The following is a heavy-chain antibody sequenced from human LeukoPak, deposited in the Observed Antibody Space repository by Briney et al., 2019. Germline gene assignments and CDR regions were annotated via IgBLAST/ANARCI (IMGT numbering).Heavy chain of an antibody. CDR3: ARGGIEKYSYGYPWFDP. J-gene: IGHJ5*02. V-gene: IGHV4-59*11. CDR1: GGSISSHY. Sequence: SETLSLTCTVSGGSISSHYWSWIRQPPGKGLEWIGYIYYSGSTNYNPSLKSRVTISVDTSKNQFSLKLSSVTAADTAVYYCARGGIEKYSYGYPWFDPWGQGTLVTVSS. CDR2: IYYSGST. D-gene: IGHD5-18*01.